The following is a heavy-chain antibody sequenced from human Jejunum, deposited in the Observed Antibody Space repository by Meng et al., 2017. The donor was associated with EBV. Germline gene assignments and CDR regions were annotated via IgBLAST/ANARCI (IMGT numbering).Heavy chain of an antibody. Sequence: QAPLVQSGAEVKKPGASVTLSCKASGYTFTNYPIHWVRQAPGQRPEWMGCINPGNGETEFSQKFQGRVTITRDTSATTAYMELTSLRSEDTAVYYCASRPGFNIGPFDYWGQGTLVTVSS. D-gene: IGHD3/OR15-3a*01. CDR3: ASRPGFNIGPFDY. CDR1: GYTFTNYP. CDR2: INPGNGET. V-gene: IGHV1-3*01. J-gene: IGHJ4*02.